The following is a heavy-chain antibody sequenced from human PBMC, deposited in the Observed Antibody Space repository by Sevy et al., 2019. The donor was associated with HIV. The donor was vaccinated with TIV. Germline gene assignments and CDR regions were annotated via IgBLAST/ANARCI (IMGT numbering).Heavy chain of an antibody. CDR2: IYTSGST. CDR3: AGGFYDFWSGYYGSDY. Sequence: SETLSLTCTVSGGSISSYYWSWIRQPAGEGLEWIGRIYTSGSTNYNPSLKSRVTMSVDTSKNQFSLKLSSVTAADTAVYYCAGGFYDFWSGYYGSDYWGQGTLVTVS. D-gene: IGHD3-3*01. CDR1: GGSISSYY. V-gene: IGHV4-4*07. J-gene: IGHJ4*02.